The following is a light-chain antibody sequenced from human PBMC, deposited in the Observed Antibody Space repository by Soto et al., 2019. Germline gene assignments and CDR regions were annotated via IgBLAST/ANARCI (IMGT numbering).Light chain of an antibody. J-gene: IGKJ4*01. CDR3: QQRSNWPLT. CDR2: DAS. V-gene: IGKV3-11*01. Sequence: EIVLTQSPATMSLSPGERATLSCRTSQSVSRNLAWYQQKPGQAPRLLIYDASQRATGIAARFSGSGSGTDFTLTISSLEPEDFAVYYCQQRSNWPLTFGGGTKVQIK. CDR1: QSVSRN.